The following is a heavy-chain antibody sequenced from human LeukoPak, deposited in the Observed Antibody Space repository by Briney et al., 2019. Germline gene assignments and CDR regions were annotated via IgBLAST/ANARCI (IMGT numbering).Heavy chain of an antibody. CDR3: ARSQGGTMSLRHFDL. CDR2: INSGGNA. CDR1: GFTVSSNY. D-gene: IGHD3-22*01. Sequence: PGGSLRLSCAASGFTVSSNYMNWVRQAPGKGLERVSVINSGGNAYYADSVKGRFTISRDNSKNMLYLQMNSLRAEDTAVYYCARSQGGTMSLRHFDLWGRGTLVTVSS. V-gene: IGHV3-53*01. J-gene: IGHJ2*01.